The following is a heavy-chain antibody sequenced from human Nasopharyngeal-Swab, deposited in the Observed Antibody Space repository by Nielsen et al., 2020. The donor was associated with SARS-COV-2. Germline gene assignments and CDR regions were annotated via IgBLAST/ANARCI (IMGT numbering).Heavy chain of an antibody. CDR2: IWYDGSNK. Sequence: AGSLRLSCAASGFTFSSYGMHWVRPAPGKGLEWVAVIWYDGSNKYYADSVKGRFTISRDNSKNTLYLQMNSLRAEDTAVYYCAKAIAVAGTPYYYYGMDVWGQGTTVTVSS. CDR3: AKAIAVAGTPYYYYGMDV. D-gene: IGHD6-19*01. CDR1: GFTFSSYG. V-gene: IGHV3-33*06. J-gene: IGHJ6*02.